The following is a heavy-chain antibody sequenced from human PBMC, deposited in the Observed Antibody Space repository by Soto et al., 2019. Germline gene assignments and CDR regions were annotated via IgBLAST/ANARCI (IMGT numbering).Heavy chain of an antibody. CDR1: GGSFSGYY. D-gene: IGHD3-3*01. V-gene: IGHV4-34*01. CDR2: INHSGST. J-gene: IGHJ3*02. CDR3: AREVSTLPIRFLEGLEKSKGAFDI. Sequence: PSETLSLTCAVYGGSFSGYYWSWIRQPPGKGLEWIGEINHSGSTNYNPSLKSRVTISVDTSKNQFSLKLSSVTAADTAVYYCAREVSTLPIRFLEGLEKSKGAFDIWGQGTMVTVSS.